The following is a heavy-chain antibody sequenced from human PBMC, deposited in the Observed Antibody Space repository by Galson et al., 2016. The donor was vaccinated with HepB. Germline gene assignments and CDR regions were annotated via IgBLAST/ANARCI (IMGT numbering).Heavy chain of an antibody. D-gene: IGHD3-9*01. CDR2: IYYSGFT. J-gene: IGHJ6*02. CDR1: GGSINSYY. Sequence: ETLSLTCTVSGGSINSYYWSWIRQPPGKGLEWIGYIYYSGFTNYNPSLKSRVTISVDTSKNQFSLELISVTAADTAVYYWALTGDDYYYGMDVWGQGTTVTVSS. V-gene: IGHV4-59*01. CDR3: ALTGDDYYYGMDV.